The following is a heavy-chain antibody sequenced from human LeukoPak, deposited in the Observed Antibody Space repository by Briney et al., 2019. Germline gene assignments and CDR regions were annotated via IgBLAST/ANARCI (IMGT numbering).Heavy chain of an antibody. CDR1: GYTFTSYG. CDR2: ISAYNGNT. CDR3: ARERRAIFGVDTWGSIDY. Sequence: ASVKVSCKASGYTFTSYGISWVRQAPGQGLEWMGWISAYNGNTNYAQKLQGRVTMTTDTSTSTAYMELRSLRSDDTAVYYCARERRAIFGVDTWGSIDYWGQGTLVTVSS. J-gene: IGHJ4*02. V-gene: IGHV1-18*01. D-gene: IGHD3-3*01.